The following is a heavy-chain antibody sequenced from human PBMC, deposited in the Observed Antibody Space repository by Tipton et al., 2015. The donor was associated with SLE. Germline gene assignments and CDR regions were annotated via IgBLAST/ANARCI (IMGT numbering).Heavy chain of an antibody. V-gene: IGHV4-34*01. J-gene: IGHJ4*02. CDR2: INDAEGT. D-gene: IGHD3-22*01. Sequence: TLSLTCEVYGVSFSGYYWSWIRQSPGKGLEWIGEINDAEGTKYNPSLESRVTMSIDTSKNRFSLNMNSVTAADTAVYYCAREYYDTSGLYYFDYWGLGALVTVSS. CDR1: GVSFSGYY. CDR3: AREYYDTSGLYYFDY.